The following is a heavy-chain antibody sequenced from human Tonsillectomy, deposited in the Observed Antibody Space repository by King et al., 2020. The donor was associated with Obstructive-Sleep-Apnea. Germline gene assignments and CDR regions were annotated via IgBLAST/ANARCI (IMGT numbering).Heavy chain of an antibody. J-gene: IGHJ6*02. Sequence: VQLVESGGGVVQPGRSLRLSCAASGFTFSSYAMHWVRQAPGKGLSWVAVISYDGSNKYYADSVKGRFTISRDNSKNTRYLQMNSRRAEDTAVYYCARDFVMVRGANYYYYGMDVWGQGTTVTVSS. D-gene: IGHD3-10*01. CDR1: GFTFSSYA. V-gene: IGHV3-30*04. CDR2: ISYDGSNK. CDR3: ARDFVMVRGANYYYYGMDV.